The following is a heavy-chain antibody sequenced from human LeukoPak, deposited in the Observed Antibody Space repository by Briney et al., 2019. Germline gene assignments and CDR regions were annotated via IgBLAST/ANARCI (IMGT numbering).Heavy chain of an antibody. Sequence: SETLSLTCTVSGGSISSYYWSCIQQPPGKGPEWIGYINYSGSTNYNPSLKSRVTISADTSKNQFSLKLSSVTAADTAVYFCARATTVTPYYFDQWGQGTLVAVSS. J-gene: IGHJ4*02. CDR2: INYSGST. D-gene: IGHD4-17*01. CDR1: GGSISSYY. CDR3: ARATTVTPYYFDQ. V-gene: IGHV4-59*08.